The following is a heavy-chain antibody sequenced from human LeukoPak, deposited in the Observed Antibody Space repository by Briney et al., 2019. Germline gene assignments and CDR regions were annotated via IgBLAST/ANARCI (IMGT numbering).Heavy chain of an antibody. CDR3: ATDYGDYDY. Sequence: PGGSLRPSCAVSGFTVSDYYMSWVRQAPGKGLEWVANIKQDGSEKYYVDSVKGRFTISRDNAKNSLYLQMNSLRAEDTAVYYCATDYGDYDYWGQGTLVTVSS. V-gene: IGHV3-7*04. D-gene: IGHD4-17*01. CDR1: GFTVSDYY. CDR2: IKQDGSEK. J-gene: IGHJ4*02.